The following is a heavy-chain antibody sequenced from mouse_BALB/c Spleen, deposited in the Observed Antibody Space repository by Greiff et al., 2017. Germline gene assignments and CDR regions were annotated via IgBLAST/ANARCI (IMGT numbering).Heavy chain of an antibody. CDR2: INPSSGYT. V-gene: IGHV1-4*02. Sequence: QVQLKESAAELARPGASVKMSCKASGYTFTSYTMHWVKQRPGQGLEWIGYINPSSGYTEYNQKFKDKTTLTADKSSSTAYMQLSSLTSEDSAVYYCARSRGSTMITTDAMDYWGQGTSVTVSS. D-gene: IGHD2-4*01. CDR3: ARSRGSTMITTDAMDY. J-gene: IGHJ4*01. CDR1: GYTFTSYT.